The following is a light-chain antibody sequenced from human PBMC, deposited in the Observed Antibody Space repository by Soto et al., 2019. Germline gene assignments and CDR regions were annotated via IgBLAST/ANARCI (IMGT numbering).Light chain of an antibody. J-gene: IGKJ1*01. CDR1: QSVSSN. V-gene: IGKV3-15*01. Sequence: EIVVTQAPTKLSVARGERDARCCRASQSVSSNLAWHQQKPGQAPRILMYDASTRATGIPARFSGSGSGTEFTVTVIRPEPEDFAVYHCHQYETIVQTFGRGTKVDIK. CDR2: DAS. CDR3: HQYETIVQT.